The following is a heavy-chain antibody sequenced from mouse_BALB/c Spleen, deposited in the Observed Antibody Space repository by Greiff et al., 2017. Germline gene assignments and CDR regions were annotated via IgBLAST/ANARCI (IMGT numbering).Heavy chain of an antibody. D-gene: IGHD2-10*02. J-gene: IGHJ3*01. V-gene: IGHV8-11*01. CDR2: IWWNDNK. CDR3: ARMGYGNYVAAY. CDR1: GFSLSTYGIG. Sequence: QVTLKVSGPGILQPSQTLSLTCSFSGFSLSTYGIGVGWIRQPSGKGLEWLAHIWWNDNKYYNTALKSRLTISKDTSNNQVFLKIASVDTADTATYYCARMGYGNYVAAYWGQGTLVTVSA.